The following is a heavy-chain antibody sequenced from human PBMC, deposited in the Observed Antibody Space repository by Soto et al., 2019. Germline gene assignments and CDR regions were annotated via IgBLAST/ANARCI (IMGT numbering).Heavy chain of an antibody. Sequence: ASVEVSCKASGYTFNGHYTHWVRQAPGQGLEWMGWINSNTGGTNYAQKFQGKVTMTRDRSISTAYMELNSLRSDDTAVYYCARGGYQLLYHFDYWGQGTLVTVSS. V-gene: IGHV1-2*02. CDR2: INSNTGGT. CDR3: ARGGYQLLYHFDY. CDR1: GYTFNGHY. J-gene: IGHJ4*02. D-gene: IGHD2-2*02.